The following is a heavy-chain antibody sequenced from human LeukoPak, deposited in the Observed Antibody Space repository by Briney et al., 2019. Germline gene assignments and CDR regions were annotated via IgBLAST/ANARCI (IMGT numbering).Heavy chain of an antibody. CDR3: ARRRTLVVSGGCCWFDP. Sequence: SETLSLTCTVSGGSISSYYWSWIRQPPGKGLEWIGYIHTSGSTNYNPSLKSRVTISVDTSKNQFSLKLSSVTAADTAVYYCARRRTLVVSGGCCWFDPWGQGTLVTVSS. D-gene: IGHD3-16*01. CDR1: GGSISSYY. V-gene: IGHV4-4*09. CDR2: IHTSGST. J-gene: IGHJ5*02.